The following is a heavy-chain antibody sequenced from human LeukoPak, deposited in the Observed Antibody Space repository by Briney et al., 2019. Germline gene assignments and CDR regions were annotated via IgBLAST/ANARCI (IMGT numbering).Heavy chain of an antibody. CDR2: INHSGST. Sequence: SETLSLTCAVYGGSFSGYYWSWIRQPPGKGLEWIGEINHSGSTNSNPSLKSRVTISVDTSKNQFSLKLSSVTAADTAVYYCARAVITNYYYYYYMDVWGKGTTVTVSS. J-gene: IGHJ6*03. D-gene: IGHD4-11*01. CDR3: ARAVITNYYYYYYMDV. V-gene: IGHV4-34*01. CDR1: GGSFSGYY.